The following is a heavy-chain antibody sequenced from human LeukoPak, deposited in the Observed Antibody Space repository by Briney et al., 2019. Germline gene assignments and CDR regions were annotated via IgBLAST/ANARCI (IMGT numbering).Heavy chain of an antibody. J-gene: IGHJ4*02. CDR1: GFTFSSYA. CDR3: VKIEGVPREALYYFDY. D-gene: IGHD3-3*01. V-gene: IGHV3-23*01. Sequence: GGSLRLSCAASGFTFSSYAMSWVRQAPGKGLEWVSAISGSGGSTYYADSVKGRFTISRDNSKNTLYLQMNSLRAEDTAVYYCVKIEGVPREALYYFDYWGQGTLVTVSS. CDR2: ISGSGGST.